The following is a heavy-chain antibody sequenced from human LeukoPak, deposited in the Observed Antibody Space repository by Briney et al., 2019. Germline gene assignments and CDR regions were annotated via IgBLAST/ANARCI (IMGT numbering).Heavy chain of an antibody. CDR3: ARDTGDYYFDY. Sequence: PGGSLRLSCAASGFTFSSYDMSWVRQAPGKGLEWVSSISLSTNGKTYADSVKGRFTISTDNAKNTLYLQMDSLRAEDTAVYYCARDTGDYYFDYWGQGTLVTVSS. CDR2: ISLSTNGK. V-gene: IGHV3-23*01. J-gene: IGHJ4*02. D-gene: IGHD7-27*01. CDR1: GFTFSSYD.